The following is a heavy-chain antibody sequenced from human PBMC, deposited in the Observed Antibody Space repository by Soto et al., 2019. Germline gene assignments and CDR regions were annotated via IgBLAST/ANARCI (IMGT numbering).Heavy chain of an antibody. Sequence: QVQLQESGPGLVKPSETLSLTCTVSGDSISWSCIRQPPGKGLEWIADIHYTGRTKYNPSLKTRVTTSVDTSKNQFSLNLSSVTAADATVYYCARHFGGNSRGFDYWGQGTLVAVSS. J-gene: IGHJ4*02. D-gene: IGHD2-21*02. CDR2: IHYTGRT. CDR3: ARHFGGNSRGFDY. V-gene: IGHV4-59*01. CDR1: GDSIS.